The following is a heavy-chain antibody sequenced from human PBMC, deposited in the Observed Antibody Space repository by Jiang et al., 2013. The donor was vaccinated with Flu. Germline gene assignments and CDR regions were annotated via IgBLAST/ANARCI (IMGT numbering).Heavy chain of an antibody. CDR2: INPNTGSP. D-gene: IGHD3-16*02. CDR1: GXSFTTYS. V-gene: IGHV7-4-1*02. CDR3: ARRSPTDY. J-gene: IGHJ4*02. Sequence: VQSGSELKKPGASVKISCKTSGXSFTTYSINWVRQAPGQGLEWVGWINPNTGSPIYAQGFTGRFVFSLDTSVGTAYLQINNLEAEDTAVYFCARRSPTDYWGQGTLVTVSS.